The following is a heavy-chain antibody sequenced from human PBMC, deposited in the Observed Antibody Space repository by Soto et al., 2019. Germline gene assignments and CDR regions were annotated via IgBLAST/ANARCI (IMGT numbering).Heavy chain of an antibody. V-gene: IGHV1-2*02. D-gene: IGHD2-21*02. Sequence: EASVKVSCKASGYTFTGYYMHWVRQAPGQGLEWMGWINPNSGGTNYAQKFQGRVTMTRDTSISTAYMELSRLRSDDTAVYYCARGGVAYCGGDCYRGNWFDPWGQGTLVTVSS. J-gene: IGHJ5*02. CDR3: ARGGVAYCGGDCYRGNWFDP. CDR1: GYTFTGYY. CDR2: INPNSGGT.